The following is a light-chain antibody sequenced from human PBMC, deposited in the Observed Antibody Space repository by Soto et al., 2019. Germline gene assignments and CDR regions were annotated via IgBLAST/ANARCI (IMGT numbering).Light chain of an antibody. CDR2: GAS. CDR1: QSVTGSK. J-gene: IGKJ2*01. CDR3: QQYGNSPFT. V-gene: IGKV3-20*01. Sequence: EIVLTQSPGPLSLSPGTRATLSCRASQSVTGSKLAWFQQRPGQAPRLLIYGASTRATDIPARFSGTGSGTNYTLTISGLETEDFVLYFCQQYGNSPFTFGQGTKLDIK.